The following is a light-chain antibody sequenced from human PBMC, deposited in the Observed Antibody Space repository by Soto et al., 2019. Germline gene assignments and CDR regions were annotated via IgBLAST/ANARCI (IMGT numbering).Light chain of an antibody. V-gene: IGKV3-15*01. Sequence: EIVMTQSPATLSVSPGERATLSCRASQSITSELAWYQQKPGQPPRLLVYGATTRATGVPARFTGTDSGSEFTLTISGLQSYDFAVYYCKKGHNWPLSFGQGTRLEI. J-gene: IGKJ2*01. CDR3: KKGHNWPLS. CDR2: GAT. CDR1: QSITSE.